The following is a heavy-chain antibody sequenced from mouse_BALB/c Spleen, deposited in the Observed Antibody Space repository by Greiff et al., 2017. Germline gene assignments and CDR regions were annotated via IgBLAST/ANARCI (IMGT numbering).Heavy chain of an antibody. CDR1: GFNIKDTY. CDR2: IDPANGNT. D-gene: IGHD1-1*01. J-gene: IGHJ2*01. Sequence: VQLQQSGAELVKPGASVKLSCTASGFNIKDTYMHWVKQRPEQGLEWIGRIDPANGNTKYDPKFQGKATITADTSSNTAYLQLSSLTSEDTAVYYCAPYYGSSYGYWGQGTTLTVSS. CDR3: APYYGSSYGY. V-gene: IGHV14-3*02.